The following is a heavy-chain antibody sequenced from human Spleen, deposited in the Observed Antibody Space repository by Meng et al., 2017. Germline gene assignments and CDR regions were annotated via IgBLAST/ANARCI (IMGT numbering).Heavy chain of an antibody. D-gene: IGHD6-13*01. CDR2: IYHSGNT. CDR3: ARARRGVAAAATGRAFDI. J-gene: IGHJ3*02. V-gene: IGHV4-38-2*02. Sequence: SETLSLTCTVSGYSISSGYYWGWIRQPPGKGLEWIGSIYHSGNTYYNPSLKSRVTISVDTSKNQFSLKLSSVTAADTAVYYCARARRGVAAAATGRAFDIWGQGTMVTVSS. CDR1: GYSISSGYY.